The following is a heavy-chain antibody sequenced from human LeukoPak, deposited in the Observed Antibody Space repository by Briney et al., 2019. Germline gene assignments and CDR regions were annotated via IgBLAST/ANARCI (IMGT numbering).Heavy chain of an antibody. Sequence: PSETLTLTCTVSGGSISSGGYYWSWIRQHPGKGLEWIGYIYYSGSTYYNPSLKSRVTISVDTSKNQFSLKLSSVTAADTAVYYCARVGDYYDSSQGLVYWGQGTLVTVSS. CDR1: GGSISSGGYY. CDR3: ARVGDYYDSSQGLVY. J-gene: IGHJ4*02. V-gene: IGHV4-31*03. CDR2: IYYSGST. D-gene: IGHD3-22*01.